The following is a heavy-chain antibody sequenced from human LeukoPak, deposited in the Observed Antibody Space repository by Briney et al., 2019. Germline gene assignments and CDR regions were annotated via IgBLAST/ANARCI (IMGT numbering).Heavy chain of an antibody. CDR2: IKQDGSKK. CDR3: TRVGYIDEGIDY. J-gene: IGHJ4*02. CDR1: GFTFSSYG. V-gene: IGHV3-7*04. D-gene: IGHD5-24*01. Sequence: GRSLRLSCAASGFTFSSYGMHWVRQAPGKGLEWVANIKQDGSKKSYVDSVKGRFTISRDNAKNSLYLQMNSLRAEDTAIYYCTRVGYIDEGIDYWGQGTLVTVSS.